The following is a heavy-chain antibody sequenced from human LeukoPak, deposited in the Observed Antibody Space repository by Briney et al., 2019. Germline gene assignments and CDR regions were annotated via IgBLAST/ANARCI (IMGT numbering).Heavy chain of an antibody. V-gene: IGHV4-30-2*05. CDR3: ARGIGVYYYDSSGYYPSGYFQH. D-gene: IGHD3-22*01. J-gene: IGHJ1*01. CDR2: IYHSGST. Sequence: SETLSLTRAVSGGSISSGGYSWSWIRQPPGKGLEWIGYIYHSGSTYYNPSLKSRVTISVDTSKNQFSLKLSSVTAADTAVYYCARGIGVYYYDSSGYYPSGYFQHWGQGTLVTVSS. CDR1: GGSISSGGYS.